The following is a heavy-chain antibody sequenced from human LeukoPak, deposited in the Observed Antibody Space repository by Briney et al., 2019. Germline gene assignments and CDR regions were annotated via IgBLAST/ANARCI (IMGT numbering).Heavy chain of an antibody. D-gene: IGHD3-22*01. CDR1: GFTFSTYA. CDR2: ISSNGGST. Sequence: GGSLRLSCAASGFTFSTYAMHWVRQAPGKGLEYVSAISSNGGSTYYANSVKGRFTISRDNSKNTLYLQMNSLRAEDTAVYYCAKGPADYYDSSGYYPVPYNWFDPWGQGTLVTVSS. CDR3: AKGPADYYDSSGYYPVPYNWFDP. V-gene: IGHV3-64*01. J-gene: IGHJ5*02.